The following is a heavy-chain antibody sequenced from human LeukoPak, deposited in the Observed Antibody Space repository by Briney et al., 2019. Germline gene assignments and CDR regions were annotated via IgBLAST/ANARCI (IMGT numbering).Heavy chain of an antibody. CDR2: INADGSTT. Sequence: GGSLRLSCAATGFTFGNSWVHWVRQAPGKGLVWVSLINADGSTTSYADSVKGRFTISRDNAKNTLSLEMNSLTIEDTAVYYCIVVVEPPDSDGFDVWGQGTMITVSS. CDR1: GFTFGNSW. J-gene: IGHJ3*01. D-gene: IGHD1-14*01. CDR3: IVVVEPPDSDGFDV. V-gene: IGHV3-74*01.